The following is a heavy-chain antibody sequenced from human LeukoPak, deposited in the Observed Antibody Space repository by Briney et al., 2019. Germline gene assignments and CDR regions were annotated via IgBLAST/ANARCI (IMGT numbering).Heavy chain of an antibody. D-gene: IGHD3-10*01. CDR3: ARDRRSWLLWFREFDAFDI. CDR2: INPNSGGT. V-gene: IGHV1-2*02. CDR1: GYTFTGYY. Sequence: ASVKVSCKASGYTFTGYYMHWVRQAPGQGLEWMGWINPNSGGTNYAQKFQGRVTMTRDTSISTAYMELSRLRSDDTAAYYCARDRRSWLLWFREFDAFDIWGQGTMVTVSS. J-gene: IGHJ3*02.